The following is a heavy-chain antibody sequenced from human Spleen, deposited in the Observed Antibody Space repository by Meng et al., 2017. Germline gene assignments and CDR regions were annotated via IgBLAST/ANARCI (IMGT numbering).Heavy chain of an antibody. CDR2: IETKPYNYAK. J-gene: IGHJ3*02. CDR3: TIYTSGHI. V-gene: IGHV3-73*01. D-gene: IGHD6-19*01. Sequence: AERVGLGGGLIRPDVSRRLSWAVSGVSFSCSDIHWVRQAAGKGLEGVGHIETKPYNYAKSYAASVRSRLTISRDDSKITAYLEMNSLKTKDTVLYYCTIYTSGHIWGQGTMVTVSS. CDR1: GVSFSCSD.